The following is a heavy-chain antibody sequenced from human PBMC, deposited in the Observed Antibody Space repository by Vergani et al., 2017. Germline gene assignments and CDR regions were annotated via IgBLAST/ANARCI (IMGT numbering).Heavy chain of an antibody. CDR1: GDSIISRSYY. J-gene: IGHJ4*02. V-gene: IGHV4-39*01. CDR3: ARGYCTNSICRGKVDS. D-gene: IGHD2-8*01. CDR2: IYNSGNG. Sequence: QMQLQESGPGLVKASETLSLTCTVSGDSIISRSYYWGWIRQPPGKGLEWIGSIYNSGNGDSSSSLKSRVTISADTSKNQFSLRLTSVTAADTAVYYCARGYCTNSICRGKVDSWGQGTLVTVSS.